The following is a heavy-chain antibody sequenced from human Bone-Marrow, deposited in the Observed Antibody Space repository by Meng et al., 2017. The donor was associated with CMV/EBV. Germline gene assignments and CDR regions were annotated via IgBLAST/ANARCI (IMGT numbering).Heavy chain of an antibody. CDR2: ISSSSSYI. V-gene: IGHV3-21*01. CDR1: GFTFSSYS. D-gene: IGHD6-13*01. CDR3: AGDWGQQPAVGFQH. J-gene: IGHJ1*01. Sequence: GESLKISCAASGFTFSSYSMNWVRQAPGKGLEWVSSISSSSSYIYYADSVKGRFTISRDNAKNSPYLQMNSLRAEDTAVYYCAGDWGQQPAVGFQHWGQGTLVTVSS.